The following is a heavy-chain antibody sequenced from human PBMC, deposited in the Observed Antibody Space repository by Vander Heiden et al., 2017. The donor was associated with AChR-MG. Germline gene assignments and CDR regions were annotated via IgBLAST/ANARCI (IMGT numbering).Heavy chain of an antibody. CDR1: GWSFRGYY. Sequence: QVPLQQFGAGLLKPSETLSLTRAVYGWSFRGYYWRWIHQPTGKGLEWIGEIDHSGSTNYNPSLKSRVTISVDTSKNQFYLKLSSVTAADTAVYYCARGRTWGGRGNWFDPWGQGTLVTVSS. CDR2: IDHSGST. J-gene: IGHJ5*02. V-gene: IGHV4-34*01. D-gene: IGHD3-10*01. CDR3: ARGRTWGGRGNWFDP.